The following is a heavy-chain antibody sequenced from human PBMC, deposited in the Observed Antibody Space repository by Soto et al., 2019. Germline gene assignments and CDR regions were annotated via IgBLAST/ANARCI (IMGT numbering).Heavy chain of an antibody. CDR2: INSDGSST. V-gene: IGHV3-74*01. CDR1: GFTFSSYW. CDR3: ARYLYYDFWSGYAEKQTTNYSYYMDV. D-gene: IGHD3-3*01. Sequence: GGSLRLSCAASGFTFSSYWMHWVRQAPGKGQVWVSRINSDGSSTSYADSVKGRFTISRDNAKNTLYLQMNSLRAEDTAVYYCARYLYYDFWSGYAEKQTTNYSYYMDVWGKGTTVTVSS. J-gene: IGHJ6*03.